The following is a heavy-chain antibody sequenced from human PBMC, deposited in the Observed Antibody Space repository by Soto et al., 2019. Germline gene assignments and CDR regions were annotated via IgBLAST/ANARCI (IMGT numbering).Heavy chain of an antibody. CDR2: IYYSGST. D-gene: IGHD2-15*01. CDR3: ARRGRLRERYFDP. J-gene: IGHJ5*02. V-gene: IGHV4-61*01. CDR1: GGSVSSGSYY. Sequence: SETLSLTCTVSGGSVSSGSYYWSWIRQPPGKGLEWIGYIYYSGSTNYNPSLKGRVTISVDTSKNQFSLNLTSVTAADTAVYYCARRGRLRERYFDPWGQGTRVTVSS.